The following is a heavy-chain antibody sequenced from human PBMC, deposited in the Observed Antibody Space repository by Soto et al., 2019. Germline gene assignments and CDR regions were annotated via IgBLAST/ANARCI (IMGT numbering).Heavy chain of an antibody. CDR2: IDPSDSYT. J-gene: IGHJ6*02. CDR3: AGPRASYGYGGYYYYGMDV. D-gene: IGHD5-18*01. V-gene: IGHV5-10-1*01. Sequence: GESLKISCKGSGYSLTSYWISWVRQMPGKGLEWMGRIDPSDSYTNYSPSFQGHVTISADKSISTAYLQWSSLKASDTAMYYCAGPRASYGYGGYYYYGMDVWGQGTTVTVSS. CDR1: GYSLTSYW.